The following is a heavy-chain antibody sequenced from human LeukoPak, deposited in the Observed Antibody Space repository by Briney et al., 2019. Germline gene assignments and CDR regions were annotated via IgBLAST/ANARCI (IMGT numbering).Heavy chain of an antibody. CDR1: GGSISSSNW. CDR2: IYHSGST. Sequence: PSETLSLTCAVSGGSISSSNWWSWVRQPPGKGLEWIGEIYHSGSTNYNPSLKSRVTISVDKSKNQFSLKLSSVTAADTAVYYCARGLRVSGTTFDYWGQGTLVTVSS. D-gene: IGHD1-7*01. V-gene: IGHV4-4*02. CDR3: ARGLRVSGTTFDY. J-gene: IGHJ4*02.